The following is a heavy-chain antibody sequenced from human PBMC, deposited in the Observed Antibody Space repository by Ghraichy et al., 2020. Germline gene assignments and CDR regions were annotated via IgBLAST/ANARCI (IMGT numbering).Heavy chain of an antibody. CDR1: GFTFSSYV. J-gene: IGHJ6*02. Sequence: GALRLSCAASGFTFSSYVLSWVRQAPGKGLEWVSAISGSGDSTYYPDSVKGRFTISRDNSKNTLYLQMNSLRVEDTVVYYCAKGIAAGTSTISYYYNGMDVWGQGSTVTVSS. CDR3: AKGIAAGTSTISYYYNGMDV. D-gene: IGHD6-13*01. CDR2: ISGSGDST. V-gene: IGHV3-23*01.